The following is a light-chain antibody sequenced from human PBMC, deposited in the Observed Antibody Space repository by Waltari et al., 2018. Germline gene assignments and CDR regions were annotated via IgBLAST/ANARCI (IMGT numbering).Light chain of an antibody. Sequence: QSALTQPASVSASPGQSITVSCSGSISDIGLFKVVLWFQQYPGKPPKLIIYEVNKRPPGVSKRFSGSKSGNTASLTISGRQAEDEADYYCSSYSSSSTRVFGGGTKLTVL. CDR2: EVN. CDR1: ISDIGLFKV. CDR3: SSYSSSSTRV. J-gene: IGLJ3*02. V-gene: IGLV2-14*02.